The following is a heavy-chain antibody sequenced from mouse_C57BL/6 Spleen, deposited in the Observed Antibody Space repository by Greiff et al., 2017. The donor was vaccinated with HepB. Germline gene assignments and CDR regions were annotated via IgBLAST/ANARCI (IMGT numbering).Heavy chain of an antibody. J-gene: IGHJ4*01. D-gene: IGHD2-4*01. V-gene: IGHV2-9-1*01. CDR2: IWTGGGT. Sequence: VKLVESGPGLVAPSQSLSITCTVSGFSLTSYAISWVRQPPGKGLEWLGVIWTGGGTNYNSALKSRLSISKDNSKSQVFLKMNSLQTDDTARYYCARDYDYGYYAMDYWGQGTSVTVSS. CDR1: GFSLTSYA. CDR3: ARDYDYGYYAMDY.